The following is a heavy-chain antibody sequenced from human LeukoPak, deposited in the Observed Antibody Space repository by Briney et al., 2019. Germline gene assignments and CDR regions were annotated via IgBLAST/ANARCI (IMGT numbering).Heavy chain of an antibody. CDR1: GFIFSSYA. CDR2: IGGVSESF. D-gene: IGHD3-10*01. V-gene: IGHV3-23*01. CDR3: ARRWLGDPYGMDV. J-gene: IGHJ6*02. Sequence: GGSLRLSCAASGFIFSSYAMTWVRQAPGKGLEWVSIIGGVSESFYYADSVKGRFTVSRDNSKDTLYLQINSLRDEDTAVYYCARRWLGDPYGMDVWGQGTTVSVSS.